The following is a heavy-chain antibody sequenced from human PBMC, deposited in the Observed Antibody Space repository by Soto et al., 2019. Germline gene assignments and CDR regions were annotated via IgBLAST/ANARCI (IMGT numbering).Heavy chain of an antibody. CDR1: GFTFSSYS. D-gene: IGHD1-26*01. J-gene: IGHJ4*02. V-gene: IGHV3-23*01. Sequence: GGSLRLSCAASGFTFSSYSMSWVRQAPGKGLEWVSAISGSGSSTYYADSVKGRFTISRDNAKNTLYLQMNSLRAEDTAVYYCAKGGRVAEWEAYYYLDYWGQGTLVTVSS. CDR2: ISGSGSST. CDR3: AKGGRVAEWEAYYYLDY.